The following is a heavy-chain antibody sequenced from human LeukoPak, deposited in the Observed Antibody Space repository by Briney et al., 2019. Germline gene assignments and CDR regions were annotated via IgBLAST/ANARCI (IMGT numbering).Heavy chain of an antibody. V-gene: IGHV4-59*01. CDR2: IYYSGST. Sequence: SETLSLTCTVSGGSISSYYWSWIRQPPGKGLEWIGYIYYSGSTNYNPSLQSRVTISVDTSKNQFSLKLSSVTAADTAVYYCARGVRLNLLYYYYYMDVWGKGTTVTVSS. CDR1: GGSISSYY. D-gene: IGHD1-14*01. CDR3: ARGVRLNLLYYYYYMDV. J-gene: IGHJ6*03.